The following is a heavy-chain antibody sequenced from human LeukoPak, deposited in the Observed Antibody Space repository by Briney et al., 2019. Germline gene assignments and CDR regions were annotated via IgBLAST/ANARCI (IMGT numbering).Heavy chain of an antibody. V-gene: IGHV1-18*01. CDR1: GGTFSSYG. CDR3: ARDAAYGDYTIDY. Sequence: GASVKVSCKASGGTFSSYGISWVRQATGQGLEWMGWISAYNGNTNYAQKLQGRVTMTTDTSTSTAYMELRSLRSDDTAVYYCARDAAYGDYTIDYWGQGTLVTVSS. D-gene: IGHD4-17*01. CDR2: ISAYNGNT. J-gene: IGHJ4*02.